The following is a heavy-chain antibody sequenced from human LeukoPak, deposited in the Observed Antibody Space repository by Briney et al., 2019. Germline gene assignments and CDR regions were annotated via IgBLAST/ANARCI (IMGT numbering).Heavy chain of an antibody. V-gene: IGHV1-2*02. CDR3: ARGPPTIVVVITTGDFDS. J-gene: IGHJ4*02. CDR2: INPNSGGT. D-gene: IGHD3-22*01. CDR1: GYTFTGYY. Sequence: ASVKVSCKASGYTFTGYYIHWMRQAPGQGLEWMGWINPNSGGTNYAQKFQGRVTMTRDTSISTAYMELRRLRFDDRAVYYCARGPPTIVVVITTGDFDSWGQGTLGTVSS.